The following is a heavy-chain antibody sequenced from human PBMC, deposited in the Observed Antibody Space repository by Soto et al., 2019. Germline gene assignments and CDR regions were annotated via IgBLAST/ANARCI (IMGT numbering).Heavy chain of an antibody. V-gene: IGHV1-46*03. CDR2: INPSGGST. J-gene: IGHJ4*02. CDR1: GYTFTSYY. Sequence: ASVRVSCKASGYTFTSYYMHWVRQAPGQGLEWMGIINPSGGSTSYAQKFQGRVTMTRDTSTSTVYMELSSLRSEDTAVYYCARTFLYYDFWSGRGDFDYWGQGTLVTVSS. CDR3: ARTFLYYDFWSGRGDFDY. D-gene: IGHD3-3*01.